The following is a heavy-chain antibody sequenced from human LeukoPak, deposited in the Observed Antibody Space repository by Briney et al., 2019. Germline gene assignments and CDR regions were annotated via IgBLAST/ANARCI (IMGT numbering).Heavy chain of an antibody. Sequence: GGSLRLSCTASGFTFGDYAMSWFRQAPGKGLEWVGFIRSKAYGGTTEYAASVKGRFTISRDDSKSIAYRQRNSLKTEDTAVYYCIRGCGGDCYDYFDPGGQGTLVTVSS. CDR3: IRGCGGDCYDYFDP. CDR1: GFTFGDYA. J-gene: IGHJ5*02. D-gene: IGHD2-21*02. V-gene: IGHV3-49*03. CDR2: IRSKAYGGTT.